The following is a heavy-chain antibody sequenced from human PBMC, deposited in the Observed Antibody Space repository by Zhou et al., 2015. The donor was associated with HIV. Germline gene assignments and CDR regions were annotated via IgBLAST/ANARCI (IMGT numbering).Heavy chain of an antibody. V-gene: IGHV1-46*01. CDR3: ARDGKWVQGFQH. D-gene: IGHD1-26*01. Sequence: QEQLVQSGAVVRKPGASVKVACTASGYTFSDFYVHWVRQAPGQGLEWMGRFNPGDDSADSIQKFQGRVTMTGDTSTSTAYLEVSSLRFEDTAVYYCARDGKWVQGFQHWGQGTLITVSS. CDR1: GYTFSDFY. CDR2: FNPGDDSA. J-gene: IGHJ1*01.